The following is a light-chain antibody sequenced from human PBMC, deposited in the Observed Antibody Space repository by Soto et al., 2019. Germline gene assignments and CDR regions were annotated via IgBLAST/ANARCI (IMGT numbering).Light chain of an antibody. CDR2: WAS. CDR1: HTLLRSNYRNY. CDR3: QQYLAXPLT. V-gene: IGKV4-1*01. J-gene: IGKJ4*01. Sequence: DIVMTQSPDSLAVSLGERATFNCKSSHTLLRSNYRNYLAWYHQRPGQPPKFLFYWASTREAGVPDRFSGSGSEKDLTLKIKSLQPEDVAIYFGQQYLAXPLTVGGGTKV.